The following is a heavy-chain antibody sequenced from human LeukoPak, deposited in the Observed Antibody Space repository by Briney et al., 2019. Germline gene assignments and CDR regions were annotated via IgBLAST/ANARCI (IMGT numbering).Heavy chain of an antibody. Sequence: KSGGSLRLSCAASGFTFSDYYMTWIRQAPGKGLEWVSYISSSSSYTNYADSVKGRFTISRDNAKNSLYLQMNSLRAEDTAVYYCATGGGYTALDYWGQGTLVTVSP. V-gene: IGHV3-11*05. D-gene: IGHD3-16*01. CDR3: ATGGGYTALDY. CDR2: ISSSSSYT. J-gene: IGHJ4*02. CDR1: GFTFSDYY.